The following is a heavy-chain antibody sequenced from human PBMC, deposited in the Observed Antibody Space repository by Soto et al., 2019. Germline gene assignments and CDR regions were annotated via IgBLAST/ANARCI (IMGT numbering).Heavy chain of an antibody. D-gene: IGHD2-15*01. CDR1: GFTFSSYA. V-gene: IGHV3-23*01. CDR2: ISRSGDTT. Sequence: GVSLRLSCAASGFTFSSYAMSWVRQAPGKGLEWVSTISRSGDTTYYADSVKGRFTVSRDNSKNTLYLQMNSLRAEDTAVYYSAQDPRYCSGGSCYSGYFDYWGKGTLVTVSS. CDR3: AQDPRYCSGGSCYSGYFDY. J-gene: IGHJ4*02.